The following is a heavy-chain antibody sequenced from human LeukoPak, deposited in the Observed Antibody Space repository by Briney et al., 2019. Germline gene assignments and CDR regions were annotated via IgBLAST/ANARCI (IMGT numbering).Heavy chain of an antibody. CDR3: AKGLGFSAYTYAEAADY. J-gene: IGHJ4*02. V-gene: IGHV3-23*01. Sequence: GGSLRLSCAASGFTLSTYAMSWVRQAPGMGLGWVSTITGSGDSTYYADSVKGRFTISRDNSKNTLYLQMSSLRAEDTALYYCAKGLGFSAYTYAEAADYWGLGTLVTVSS. CDR1: GFTLSTYA. CDR2: ITGSGDST. D-gene: IGHD5-18*01.